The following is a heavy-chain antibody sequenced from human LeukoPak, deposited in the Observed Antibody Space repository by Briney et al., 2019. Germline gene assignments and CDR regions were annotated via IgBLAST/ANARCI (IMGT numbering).Heavy chain of an antibody. V-gene: IGHV3-21*01. CDR2: ITSRSSSI. J-gene: IGHJ4*02. CDR1: GFTFNTYI. D-gene: IGHD6-13*01. Sequence: GGSLRLSCAASGFTFNTYIMTWVRQAPGKGLEWVSSITSRSSSIYYADSVKGRFTISRDNAKNSLYLHMHSLRAEDTAVYYCARGESAAGGASEFAYWGQGILVTVSS. CDR3: ARGESAAGGASEFAY.